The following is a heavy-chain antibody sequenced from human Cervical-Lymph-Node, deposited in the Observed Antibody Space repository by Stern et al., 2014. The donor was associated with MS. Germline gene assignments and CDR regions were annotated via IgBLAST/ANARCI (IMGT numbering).Heavy chain of an antibody. J-gene: IGHJ6*02. Sequence: EVQLVQSGGGLFQPGGSLRLSCAASGFTFKRYWMHWVRHAPGKGLVWVSRINSDGSYTTYADSVKGRFTISRDNAKNTLYVQMNSLRGEDTAVYYCARETDYSKNYDVWGQGTTVTVSS. CDR3: ARETDYSKNYDV. D-gene: IGHD4-11*01. V-gene: IGHV3-74*01. CDR1: GFTFKRYW. CDR2: INSDGSYT.